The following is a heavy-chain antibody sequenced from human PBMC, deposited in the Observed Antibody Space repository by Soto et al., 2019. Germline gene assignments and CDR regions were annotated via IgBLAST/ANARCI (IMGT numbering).Heavy chain of an antibody. V-gene: IGHV4-34*01. CDR2: INHSGST. CDR1: GVSFRGYY. Sequence: PSETLSLTCAVYGVSFRGYYWSCIRQPPGKGLEWIGEINHSGSTNYNPSLKSRVTISVDTSKNQFSLKLSSVTAADTAVYYCARGAGWYFDWLPSYYYYVMDVWAQGTTVTVSS. CDR3: ARGAGWYFDWLPSYYYYVMDV. D-gene: IGHD3-9*01. J-gene: IGHJ6*02.